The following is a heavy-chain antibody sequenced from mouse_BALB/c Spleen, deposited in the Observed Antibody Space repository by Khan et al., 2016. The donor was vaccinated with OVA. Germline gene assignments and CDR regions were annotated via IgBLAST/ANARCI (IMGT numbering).Heavy chain of an antibody. J-gene: IGHJ2*01. Sequence: EVQLEESGPGLVTPSQSLSLTCSVTGYSITSGYYWNCRRQFPGNKLEWMGYISYDGSNNYNTPLKNLISINRDTPKNQVFLKLNCLTTEDTATYYCARDRMSYDYYMDYWGQGTTLTVSS. CDR2: ISYDGSN. CDR1: GYSITSGYY. CDR3: ARDRMSYDYYMDY. D-gene: IGHD2-3*01. V-gene: IGHV3-6*02.